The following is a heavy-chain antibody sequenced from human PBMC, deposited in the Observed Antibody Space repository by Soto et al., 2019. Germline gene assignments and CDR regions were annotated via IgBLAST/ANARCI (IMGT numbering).Heavy chain of an antibody. D-gene: IGHD2-2*01. CDR3: ARSYCSSTSCYRLYYYYYGMDV. J-gene: IGHJ6*02. V-gene: IGHV3-7*05. Sequence: ESGGGLVQPGGSLRLSCAASGFTFSSYWMSWVRQAPGKGLEWVANIKQDGSEKYYVDSVKGRFTISRDNAKNSLYLQMNSLRAEDTAVYYCARSYCSSTSCYRLYYYYYGMDVWGQGTTVTVSS. CDR1: GFTFSSYW. CDR2: IKQDGSEK.